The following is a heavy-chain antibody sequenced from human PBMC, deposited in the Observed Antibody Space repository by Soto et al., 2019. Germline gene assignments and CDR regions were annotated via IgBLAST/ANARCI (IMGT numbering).Heavy chain of an antibody. CDR2: INPSGGST. V-gene: IGHV1-46*01. CDR1: GYIFTSYY. CDR3: ARGRVVLAAMPNKGPNWFDP. J-gene: IGHJ5*01. Sequence: GSAMVSSRASGYIFTSYYMHWVRRAPGQRVVWMGIINPSGGSTSYAQKFQGRVTMTRDTSTSTVYMELSRLRSEDTAVYYCARGRVVLAAMPNKGPNWFDPWGQGTLVTVSP. D-gene: IGHD2-2*01.